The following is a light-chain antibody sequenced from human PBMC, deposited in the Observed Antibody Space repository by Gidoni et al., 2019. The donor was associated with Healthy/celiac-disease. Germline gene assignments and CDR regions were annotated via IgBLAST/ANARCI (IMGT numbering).Light chain of an antibody. CDR3: QQYDNLPFFT. CDR2: DAS. Sequence: DIQMTQSPSSLSASVGDRVTITCQASQDLSNYLNWYQQKPGKAPKLLIYDASNLETGVPSRFSGSGSGTDFTFTISSLQPEDIATYYCQQYDNLPFFTFGPGTKVDIK. V-gene: IGKV1-33*01. CDR1: QDLSNY. J-gene: IGKJ3*01.